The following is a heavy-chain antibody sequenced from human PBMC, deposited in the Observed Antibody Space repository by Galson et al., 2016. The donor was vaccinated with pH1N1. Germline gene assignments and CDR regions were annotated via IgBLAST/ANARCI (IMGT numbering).Heavy chain of an antibody. CDR2: FDGSGGST. V-gene: IGHV3-23*01. J-gene: IGHJ4*02. CDR1: GFTFSTYA. D-gene: IGHD1-20*01. Sequence: SLRLSCAASGFTFSTYAMSWVRQAPGKGLEWVSSFDGSGGSTYYADSVQGRFTIPRDNSKSTLYLQMSSLRAEDTAVYYCAKAEHNWAAYFDYWGQGTLVTLPS. CDR3: AKAEHNWAAYFDY.